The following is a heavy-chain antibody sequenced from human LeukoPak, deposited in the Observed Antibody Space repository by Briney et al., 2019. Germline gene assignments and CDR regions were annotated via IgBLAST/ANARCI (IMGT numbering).Heavy chain of an antibody. V-gene: IGHV1-2*02. D-gene: IGHD6-13*01. CDR3: AYSSSWYDY. CDR1: GCTFIGYY. CDR2: INPNSGCT. J-gene: IGHJ4*02. Sequence: ASVKVSCKASGCTFIGYYMHWVRQATGQGLEWMGWINPNSGCTNYAEKFQGRVSMTRDTSISTAYMELSRLRSDDTAVYYCAYSSSWYDYWGQGTLVTVSS.